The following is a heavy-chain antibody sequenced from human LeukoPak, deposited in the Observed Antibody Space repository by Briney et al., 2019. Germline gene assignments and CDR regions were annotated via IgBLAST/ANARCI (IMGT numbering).Heavy chain of an antibody. V-gene: IGHV3-74*01. Sequence: GGSLRLSCAASGFTFSSYRMHWVRQAPGKGLVWVSRINSDGSSTSYADSVKGRFTISRDNAKNTLYLQMNSLRAEDTAMYYCVKMTSYGGNRFDYWGQGSLVTVSS. D-gene: IGHD3-16*01. CDR3: VKMTSYGGNRFDY. CDR2: INSDGSST. J-gene: IGHJ4*02. CDR1: GFTFSSYR.